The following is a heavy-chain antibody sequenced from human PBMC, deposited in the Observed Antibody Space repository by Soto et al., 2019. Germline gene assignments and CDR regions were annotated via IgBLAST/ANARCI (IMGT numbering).Heavy chain of an antibody. V-gene: IGHV3-23*01. CDR1: GFNFNAYV. CDR2: ISFTGDSR. D-gene: IGHD2-2*01. CDR3: AKKSCSSPGCPYGMDV. Sequence: GGSLRLSCAASGFNFNAYVMNWVRQAPGKGLEWVSIISFTGDSRYYADSVKDRFTISRDNSQNTLYLQTNSLRAEDTAVYYCAKKSCSSPGCPYGMDVWGQGTTVTVSS. J-gene: IGHJ6*02.